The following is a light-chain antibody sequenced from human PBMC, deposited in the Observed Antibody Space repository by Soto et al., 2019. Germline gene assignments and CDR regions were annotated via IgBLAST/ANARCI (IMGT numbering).Light chain of an antibody. Sequence: DIQMTQSPSSLSASVGDRVTITCQASQDISNYLNWYQQKPGKAPKLLIYDASNLETGVPSRFSGSGSGTDFTFTISSLPPEDIATYYWQQYDNLVITFGQGTRLEIK. V-gene: IGKV1-33*01. CDR3: QQYDNLVIT. CDR2: DAS. J-gene: IGKJ5*01. CDR1: QDISNY.